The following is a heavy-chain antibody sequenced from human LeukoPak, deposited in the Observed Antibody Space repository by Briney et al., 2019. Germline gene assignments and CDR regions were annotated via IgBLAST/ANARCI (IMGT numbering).Heavy chain of an antibody. Sequence: QPGGSLRLSCAASGFTFSNYWMHWVRQAPGKGLVWVSRINSDGSSTTYADSVKGRFTISRDNAKNTLYLQMNSLRAEDTAVYYCARDYGRSRDYGMDVWGQGTTVTVS. CDR3: ARDYGRSRDYGMDV. J-gene: IGHJ6*02. CDR2: INSDGSST. V-gene: IGHV3-74*03. D-gene: IGHD3-10*01. CDR1: GFTFSNYW.